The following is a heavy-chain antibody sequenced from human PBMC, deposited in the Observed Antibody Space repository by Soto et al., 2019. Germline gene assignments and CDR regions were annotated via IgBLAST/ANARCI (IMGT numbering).Heavy chain of an antibody. CDR1: GYTFTDYY. CDR3: TRENIENSDGLYDAFHI. J-gene: IGHJ3*02. V-gene: IGHV1-2*02. D-gene: IGHD5-18*01. Sequence: ASVKVSCKTSGYTFTDYYTHWVRQAPGQGLEWMGWMNPKSGGAYFAQKFQGRVTLTRDTSIGTAYIEVNSLTSDDTAVYFCTRENIENSDGLYDAFHIWGQGTTVTV. CDR2: MNPKSGGA.